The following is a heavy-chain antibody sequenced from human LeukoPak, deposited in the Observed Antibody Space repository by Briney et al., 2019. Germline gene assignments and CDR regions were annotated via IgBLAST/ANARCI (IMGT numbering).Heavy chain of an antibody. CDR3: AKDREWELSYYFDY. CDR2: ISYDGSNK. CDR1: GFTFSSYG. D-gene: IGHD1-26*01. J-gene: IGHJ4*02. V-gene: IGHV3-30*18. Sequence: GGFLRLSCAASGFTFSSYGMHWVRQAPGKGLEWVAVISYDGSNKYYADSVKGRFTISRDNSKNTLYLQMNSLRAEDTAVYYCAKDREWELSYYFDYWGQGTLVTVSS.